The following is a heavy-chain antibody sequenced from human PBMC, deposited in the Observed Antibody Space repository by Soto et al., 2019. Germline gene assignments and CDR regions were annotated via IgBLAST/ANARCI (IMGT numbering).Heavy chain of an antibody. J-gene: IGHJ4*02. Sequence: SETLSLTCTVSGGYISSSSYYWGWIRQPPGKGLEWIGSIYYSGSTYYNPSLKSRVTISVDTSKNQFSLKLSSVTAADTAVYYCAGLYGARPVDYWGQGTLVTVSS. CDR3: AGLYGARPVDY. CDR2: IYYSGST. CDR1: GGYISSSSYY. V-gene: IGHV4-39*01. D-gene: IGHD3-3*01.